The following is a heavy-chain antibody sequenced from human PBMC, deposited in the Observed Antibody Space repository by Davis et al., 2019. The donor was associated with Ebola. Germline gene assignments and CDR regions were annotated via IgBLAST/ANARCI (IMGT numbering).Heavy chain of an antibody. CDR1: GGSVSSGDHF. J-gene: IGHJ6*03. V-gene: IGHV4-30-4*01. CDR3: ARESLCSDSSCFGSFFYYLDV. CDR2: IHFSGNT. D-gene: IGHD2-2*01. Sequence: SETLSLTCTVSGGSVSSGDHFWSWIRQSPGKGLEWIGYIHFSGNTYYNPSLKSRLGISIDTSENKFSLTLSSVTAADAAVYYCARESLCSDSSCFGSFFYYLDVWGSGTTVTVSS.